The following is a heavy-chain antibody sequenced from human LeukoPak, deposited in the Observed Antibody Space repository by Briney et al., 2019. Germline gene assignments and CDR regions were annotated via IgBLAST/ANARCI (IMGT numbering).Heavy chain of an antibody. CDR2: IYYSGTT. D-gene: IGHD3-22*01. Sequence: SETLSLTCTVSGDSVSSDGYYWSWIRQPPGKGLVWIGYIYYSGTTTQNPSLKRRVPLSVDTYKNQLSLKLTSVTAADAAVYYCARDSRGYYDTSGYFDYWGQGTLVTVSS. CDR3: ARDSRGYYDTSGYFDY. V-gene: IGHV4-61*08. J-gene: IGHJ4*02. CDR1: GDSVSSDGYY.